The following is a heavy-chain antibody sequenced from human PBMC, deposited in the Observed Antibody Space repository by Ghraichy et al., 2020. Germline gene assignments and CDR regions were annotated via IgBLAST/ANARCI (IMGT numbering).Heavy chain of an antibody. D-gene: IGHD3-22*01. CDR2: IGTAGDT. V-gene: IGHV3-13*01. CDR3: ARGNYYDSSGYPTNYGMDV. Sequence: GGSLRLSCAASGFTFSSYDMHWVRQATGKGLEWVSAIGTAGDTYYPGSVKGRFTISRENAKNSLYLQMNSLRAGDTAVYYCARGNYYDSSGYPTNYGMDVWGQGTTVTVSS. CDR1: GFTFSSYD. J-gene: IGHJ6*02.